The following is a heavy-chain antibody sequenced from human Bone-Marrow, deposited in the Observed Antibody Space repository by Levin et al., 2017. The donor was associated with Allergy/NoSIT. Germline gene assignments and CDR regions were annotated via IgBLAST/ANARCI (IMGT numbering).Heavy chain of an antibody. CDR3: TTDYYSSSWWGGYEMGGGY. Sequence: GGSLRLSCAASGFTFSNAWMSWVRQAPGKGLEWVGRIKSKTDGGTTDYAAPVKGRFTISRDDSKNTLYLQMNSLKTEDTAVYYCTTDYYSSSWWGGYEMGGGYWGQGTLVTVSS. D-gene: IGHD6-6*01. CDR1: GFTFSNAW. V-gene: IGHV3-15*01. CDR2: IKSKTDGGTT. J-gene: IGHJ4*02.